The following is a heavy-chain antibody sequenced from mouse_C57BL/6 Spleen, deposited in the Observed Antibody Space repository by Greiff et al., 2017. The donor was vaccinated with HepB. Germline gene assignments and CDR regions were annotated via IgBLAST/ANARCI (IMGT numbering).Heavy chain of an antibody. V-gene: IGHV1-64*01. CDR2: IHPNSGST. Sequence: VQLQQPGAELVKPGASVKLSCKASGYTFTSYWMHWVKQRPGQGLEWIGMIHPNSGSTNYNEKFKSKATLTVDKSSSTAYMQLSSLTSEDSAVYYCAKGAYSGGYFDVWGTGTTVTVSS. J-gene: IGHJ1*03. CDR1: GYTFTSYW. CDR3: AKGAYSGGYFDV.